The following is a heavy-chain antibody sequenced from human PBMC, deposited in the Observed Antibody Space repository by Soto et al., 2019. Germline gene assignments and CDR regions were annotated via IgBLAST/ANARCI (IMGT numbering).Heavy chain of an antibody. Sequence: SETLSLTCGVSGYSISGGYHWGWIRQPPGKGLEWIASIFRSGATHYNPSLKSRVTISVDTSKNQFSLKLSSVTAADTAIYFCARARGADRPNWFDPWGQGIQVTV. V-gene: IGHV4-38-2*01. D-gene: IGHD3-10*01. CDR1: GYSISGGYH. CDR2: IFRSGAT. J-gene: IGHJ5*02. CDR3: ARARGADRPNWFDP.